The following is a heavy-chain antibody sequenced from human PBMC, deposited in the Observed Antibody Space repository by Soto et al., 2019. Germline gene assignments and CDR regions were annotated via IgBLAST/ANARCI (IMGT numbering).Heavy chain of an antibody. J-gene: IGHJ4*02. D-gene: IGHD6-19*01. Sequence: PGGSLRLSCAASGFTFSTYGMHWVRQAPGKGLEWVAVIWYDGSNKYYADSVKGRFTISRDNSKNTLYLQMNSLRAEDTAVYYCARVLVWGSSGWYTFDYWGQGTLVTVSS. CDR1: GFTFSTYG. CDR2: IWYDGSNK. CDR3: ARVLVWGSSGWYTFDY. V-gene: IGHV3-33*01.